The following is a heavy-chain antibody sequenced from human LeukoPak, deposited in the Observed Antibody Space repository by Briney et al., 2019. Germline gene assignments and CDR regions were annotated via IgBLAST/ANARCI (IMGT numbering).Heavy chain of an antibody. D-gene: IGHD2-15*01. CDR2: ISGSGGST. V-gene: IGHV3-23*01. J-gene: IGHJ4*02. CDR1: GFTFSSYA. Sequence: GGSLRLSCAASGFTFSSYAMSWVRQAPGKGLEWVSAISGSGGSTYYADSVKGRFTISRDNSENTLYLQMNSLRAEDTAVYYCAKSPYSDCSGGSCFFDYWGQGTLVTVSS. CDR3: AKSPYSDCSGGSCFFDY.